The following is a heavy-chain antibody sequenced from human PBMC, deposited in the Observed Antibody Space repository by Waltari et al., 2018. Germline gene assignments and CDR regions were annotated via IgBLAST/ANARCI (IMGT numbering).Heavy chain of an antibody. V-gene: IGHV3-7*01. CDR1: GFTFSSYW. D-gene: IGHD3-3*01. Sequence: EVQLVESGGGLVQPGGSLRLSCAASGFTFSSYWMSWVRQAPGKGREVVANIKQDGSDKYYVDSVKGRFTISRDNAKNSLYLQMNSLRAEDTAVYYCARDRVYYDFWSGYTNWFDPWGQGTLVTVSS. CDR3: ARDRVYYDFWSGYTNWFDP. J-gene: IGHJ5*02. CDR2: IKQDGSDK.